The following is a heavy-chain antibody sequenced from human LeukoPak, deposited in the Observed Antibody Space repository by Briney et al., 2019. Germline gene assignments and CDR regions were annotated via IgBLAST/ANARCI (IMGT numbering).Heavy chain of an antibody. Sequence: GASVKVSCTASGGTFSSYAISSVRQAPGQGLEWMGGIIPIFGTANHAQKFQGRVTITTHESTRTAYMAPSELTYDEPAVYYCARADRSYANWFDPWGEGSLVTVS. J-gene: IGHJ5*02. CDR2: IIPIFGTA. D-gene: IGHD4-17*01. CDR3: ARADRSYANWFDP. CDR1: GGTFSSYA. V-gene: IGHV1-69*05.